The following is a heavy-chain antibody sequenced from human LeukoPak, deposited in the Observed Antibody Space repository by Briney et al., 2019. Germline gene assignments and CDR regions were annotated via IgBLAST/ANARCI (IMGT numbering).Heavy chain of an antibody. D-gene: IGHD3-22*01. CDR1: GFTVSSNY. Sequence: PGGSLRLSCAASGFTVSSNYMSWVRQAPGKGLEWVSVIYSGGSTYYADSVKGRFTISRDNSKNTLYLQMNSLRAEDTAVYYCARGNYYDSSGYYYRWFDPWGQGTLVTVSS. V-gene: IGHV3-53*01. J-gene: IGHJ5*02. CDR3: ARGNYYDSSGYYYRWFDP. CDR2: IYSGGST.